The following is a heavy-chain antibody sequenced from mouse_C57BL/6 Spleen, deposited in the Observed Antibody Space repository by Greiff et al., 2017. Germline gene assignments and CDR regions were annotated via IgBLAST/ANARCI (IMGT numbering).Heavy chain of an antibody. Sequence: VQLQQSGPELVKPGASVKISCKASGYAFSSSWMNWVKQRPGKGLEWIGRIYPGDGDTNYNGKFKGKATLTADKSSSTAYMQLSSLTSEDSAVYFCATDYAFDYWGQGTTLTVSS. CDR3: ATDYAFDY. CDR2: IYPGDGDT. D-gene: IGHD2-4*01. CDR1: GYAFSSSW. V-gene: IGHV1-82*01. J-gene: IGHJ2*01.